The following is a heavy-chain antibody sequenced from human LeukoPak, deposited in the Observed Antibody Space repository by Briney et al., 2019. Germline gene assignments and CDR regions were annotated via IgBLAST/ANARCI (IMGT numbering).Heavy chain of an antibody. Sequence: GGSLRLSCAASGLTFNIYSMNWVRQAPGKGLEWVSRITSSSHYIYYADSVKGRFTISRDNAKNSLYLQMNSLRAEDTAVYYCAELGITMIGGVWGKGTTVTISS. CDR2: ITSSSHYI. CDR1: GLTFNIYS. J-gene: IGHJ6*04. V-gene: IGHV3-21*01. CDR3: AELGITMIGGV. D-gene: IGHD3-10*02.